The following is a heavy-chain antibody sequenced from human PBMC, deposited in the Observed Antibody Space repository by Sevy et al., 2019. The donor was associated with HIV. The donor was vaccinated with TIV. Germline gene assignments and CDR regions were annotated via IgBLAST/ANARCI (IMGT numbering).Heavy chain of an antibody. CDR1: GFTFSSYA. CDR2: ISGSGGST. Sequence: GGSLRLSCVASGFTFSSYAMSWVRQAPGKGLEWVSAISGSGGSTYYADSVKGRFTISRDNSKNTLYLQMNSLRAEDTAVYYCAKDQGSLYYYYGMDVWGQGTTVTVSS. V-gene: IGHV3-23*01. CDR3: AKDQGSLYYYYGMDV. D-gene: IGHD6-19*01. J-gene: IGHJ6*02.